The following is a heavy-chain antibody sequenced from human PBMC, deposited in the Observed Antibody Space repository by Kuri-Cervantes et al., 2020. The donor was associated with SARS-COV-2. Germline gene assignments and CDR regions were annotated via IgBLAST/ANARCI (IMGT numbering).Heavy chain of an antibody. CDR1: GDSISSGNHY. V-gene: IGHV4-61*09. D-gene: IGHD2-2*01. Sequence: SCAVSGDSISSGNHYWSWIRQPAGKGLEWIGYVYTNGRTNYNPSLKSRVTISVDTSKNQFSLRLSSVTAADTAIYYCAREDTSTIDFWGQGTLVTVSS. J-gene: IGHJ4*02. CDR2: VYTNGRT. CDR3: AREDTSTIDF.